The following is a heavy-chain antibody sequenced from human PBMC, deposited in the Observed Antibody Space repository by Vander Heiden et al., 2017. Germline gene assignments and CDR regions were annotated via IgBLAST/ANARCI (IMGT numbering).Heavy chain of an antibody. V-gene: IGHV4-34*01. CDR3: ARGDRQKKNDAFDL. D-gene: IGHD3-22*01. J-gene: IGHJ3*01. Sequence: PLQQWGAGLLKPSETLSLNCAVYVGSFHGYSWNWIRKSPGKGLEWIGRIAHTGSTNYNPSLKSRVTISGDTTKNQFSLRLSSVTAADTAVYYCARGDRQKKNDAFDLWGQGTMVTVSS. CDR1: VGSFHGYS. CDR2: IAHTGST.